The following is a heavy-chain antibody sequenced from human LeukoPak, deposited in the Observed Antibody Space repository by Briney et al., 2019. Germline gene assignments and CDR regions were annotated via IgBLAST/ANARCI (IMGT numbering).Heavy chain of an antibody. D-gene: IGHD1-26*01. CDR1: GGSVSSGSYY. Sequence: SETLSLTCTVSGGSVSSGSYYWSWIRQPPGKGLEWIGYIYYSGSTNYNPSLKSRVTISVDTSKNQFSLKLSSVTAADTAVYYCARQNVGHHFHYWGQGTLVTVSS. CDR3: ARQNVGHHFHY. V-gene: IGHV4-61*01. CDR2: IYYSGST. J-gene: IGHJ4*02.